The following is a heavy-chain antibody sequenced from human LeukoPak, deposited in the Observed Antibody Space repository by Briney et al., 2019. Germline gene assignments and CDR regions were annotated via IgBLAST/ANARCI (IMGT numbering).Heavy chain of an antibody. Sequence: PGGSLRLSCAASGFTFSSYWMSWVRQAPGKGLEWVANIKQDGSEKYYVDSVKGRFTISRDDAKNSLYLQMNSLRAEDTAVYYCARDENYDSSGSLFDYWGQGTLVTVSS. J-gene: IGHJ4*02. CDR1: GFTFSSYW. CDR2: IKQDGSEK. V-gene: IGHV3-7*01. D-gene: IGHD3-22*01. CDR3: ARDENYDSSGSLFDY.